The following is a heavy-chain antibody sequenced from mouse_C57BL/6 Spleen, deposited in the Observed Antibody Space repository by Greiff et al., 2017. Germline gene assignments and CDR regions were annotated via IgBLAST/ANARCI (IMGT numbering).Heavy chain of an antibody. D-gene: IGHD2-12*01. Sequence: QVQLQQPGAELVKPGASVKLSCKASGYTFTSYWMQWVKQRPGQGLEWIGEIDPSDSYTNYNQKFKGKATLTVDTSSSTAYMQLSSLTSEDSAVYYCARWGVTTHATDYWGQGTSVTVSS. V-gene: IGHV1-50*01. CDR2: IDPSDSYT. CDR3: ARWGVTTHATDY. CDR1: GYTFTSYW. J-gene: IGHJ4*01.